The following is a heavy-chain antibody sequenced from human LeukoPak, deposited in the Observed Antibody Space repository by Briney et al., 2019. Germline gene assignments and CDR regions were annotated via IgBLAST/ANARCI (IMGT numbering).Heavy chain of an antibody. D-gene: IGHD1-20*01. Sequence: ASVKVSSKASVGTFSSYAISWVRQAPGQGLEWMGGIIPIFGTANYAQKFQGRVTITTDESTSTAYMELSSLRSEDTAVYYCASPVAGNWNDDIWGQGTMVTVSS. J-gene: IGHJ3*02. CDR3: ASPVAGNWNDDI. CDR1: VGTFSSYA. CDR2: IIPIFGTA. V-gene: IGHV1-69*05.